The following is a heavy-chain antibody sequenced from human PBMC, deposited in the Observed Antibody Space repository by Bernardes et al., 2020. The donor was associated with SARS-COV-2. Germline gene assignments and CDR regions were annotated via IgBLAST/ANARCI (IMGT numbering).Heavy chain of an antibody. CDR2: IGTAGDT. Sequence: GSLRLSCAASGFTFSSYDMHWVRQATGKGLEWVSAIGTAGDTYYPGSVKGRFTISRENAKNSLYLQMNSLRAGDTAVYYCARAGMYYYYGMDVWGQGTTVTVSS. J-gene: IGHJ6*02. CDR1: GFTFSSYD. CDR3: ARAGMYYYYGMDV. D-gene: IGHD6-13*01. V-gene: IGHV3-13*01.